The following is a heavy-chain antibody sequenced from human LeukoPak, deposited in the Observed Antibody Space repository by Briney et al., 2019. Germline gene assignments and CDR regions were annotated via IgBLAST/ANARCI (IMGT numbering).Heavy chain of an antibody. CDR3: ARVAPPYYYDSSGYFGY. J-gene: IGHJ4*02. V-gene: IGHV3-53*01. Sequence: AGGSLRLSCAASGFTVSSNYMSWVRQAPGKGLEWVSVIYSGGSTYYADSVKGRFTISRDNSKNTLYLQMNSLRAEDTAVYYCARVAPPYYYDSSGYFGYWGRGTLVTVSS. CDR2: IYSGGST. CDR1: GFTVSSNY. D-gene: IGHD3-22*01.